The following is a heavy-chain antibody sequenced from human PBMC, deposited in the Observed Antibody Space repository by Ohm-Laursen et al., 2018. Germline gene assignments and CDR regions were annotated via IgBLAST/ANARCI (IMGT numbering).Heavy chain of an antibody. CDR1: GFSLSTSGMC. J-gene: IGHJ3*02. V-gene: IGHV2-70*11. CDR3: ARKIAAADNGAFDI. D-gene: IGHD6-13*01. CDR2: IDWDDDK. Sequence: ATQTLTLTGTFSGFSLSTSGMCVSWIRQPPGKALEWLARIDWDDDKYYSTSLKTRLTISKDTSKNQVVLTMTNMDPVDTATYYCARKIAAADNGAFDIWGQGTMVTVSS.